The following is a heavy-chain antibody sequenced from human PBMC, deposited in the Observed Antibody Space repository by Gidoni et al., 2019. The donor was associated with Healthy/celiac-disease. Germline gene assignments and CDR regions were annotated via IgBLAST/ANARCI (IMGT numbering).Heavy chain of an antibody. CDR1: GFTFSSYS. CDR2: ISGSGGST. Sequence: EVQLLESGGGLVQPGGSLRLSCAASGFTFSSYSLSWVRQAPGKGLEWVSAISGSGGSTYYADSVKGRFTISRDNSKNTLYLQMNSRRAEDTAVYYCAKGLRERYFDWLSYPGDYYYGMDVWGQGTTVTVSS. CDR3: AKGLRERYFDWLSYPGDYYYGMDV. D-gene: IGHD3-9*01. J-gene: IGHJ6*02. V-gene: IGHV3-23*01.